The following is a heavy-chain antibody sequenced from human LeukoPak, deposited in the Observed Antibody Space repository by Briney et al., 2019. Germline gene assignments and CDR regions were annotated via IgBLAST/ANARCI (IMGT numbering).Heavy chain of an antibody. Sequence: GGSLRLSCAASGFTFSSSYMTWVRQAPGKGLEWVSSISSSSSYIYYADSVKGRFTISRDNAKNSLYLQMNSLRAEDTAVYYCARDPLKRAFDIWGQGTMVTVSS. J-gene: IGHJ3*02. CDR1: GFTFSSSY. CDR2: ISSSSSYI. V-gene: IGHV3-21*01. CDR3: ARDPLKRAFDI.